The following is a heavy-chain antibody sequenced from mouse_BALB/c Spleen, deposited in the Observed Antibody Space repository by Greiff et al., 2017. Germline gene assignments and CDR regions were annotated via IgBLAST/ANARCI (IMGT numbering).Heavy chain of an antibody. V-gene: IGHV1-7*01. CDR1: GYTFTSYW. CDR3: ARPLGNYFDY. J-gene: IGHJ2*01. Sequence: QVQLQQSGAELAKPGASVKMSCKASGYTFTSYWMHWVKQRPGQGLEWIGYINPSTGYTEYNQKFKDKATLTADKSSSTAYMQLSSLTSEDSAVYYCARPLGNYFDYWGQGTTLTVSS. CDR2: INPSTGYT. D-gene: IGHD1-1*02.